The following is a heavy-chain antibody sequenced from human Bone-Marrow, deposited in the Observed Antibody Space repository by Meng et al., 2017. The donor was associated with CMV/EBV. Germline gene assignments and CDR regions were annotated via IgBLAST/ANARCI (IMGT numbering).Heavy chain of an antibody. V-gene: IGHV3-48*04. CDR1: GFTFSSYS. CDR3: ARVSLGYCSSTSCYLASWGYYYYYGMDV. D-gene: IGHD2-2*01. Sequence: GESLKISCAASGFTFSSYSMNWVRQAPGKGLEWVSYISSSSSTIYYADSVKGRFTISRDNAKNSLYLQMNSLRAEDTAVYYCARVSLGYCSSTSCYLASWGYYYYYGMDVWGQGTTVTVSS. CDR2: ISSSSSTI. J-gene: IGHJ6*02.